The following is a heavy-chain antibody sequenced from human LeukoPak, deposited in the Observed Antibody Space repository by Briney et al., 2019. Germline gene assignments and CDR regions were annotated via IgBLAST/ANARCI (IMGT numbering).Heavy chain of an antibody. CDR3: ARSVYRYGYYFDY. D-gene: IGHD1-1*01. V-gene: IGHV4-30-2*01. CDR1: GGSISSGGYS. Sequence: PSQTLSLTCAVSGGSISSGGYSWSWNRQPPGKGLEWIGYIYHSGSTYYNPSLKSRVTISVDWSKNQFSLKLSSVTAADTAVYYCARSVYRYGYYFDYWGQGTLVTVSS. CDR2: IYHSGST. J-gene: IGHJ4*02.